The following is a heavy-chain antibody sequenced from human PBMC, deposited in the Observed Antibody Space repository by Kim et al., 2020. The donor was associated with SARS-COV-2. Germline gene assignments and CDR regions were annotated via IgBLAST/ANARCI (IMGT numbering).Heavy chain of an antibody. CDR3: ARDPSDYYDFWSGYLGYSGMDL. J-gene: IGHJ6*02. CDR2: INTNTGNP. Sequence: ASVKVSCKASGYTFTSYAMNWVRQAPGQGLEWMGWINTNTGNPTYAQGFIGRFVFSLDTSVSTAYLQISSLKAEDTAVYYCARDPSDYYDFWSGYLGYSGMDLWGQGTTVTVSS. CDR1: GYTFTSYA. V-gene: IGHV7-4-1*02. D-gene: IGHD3-3*01.